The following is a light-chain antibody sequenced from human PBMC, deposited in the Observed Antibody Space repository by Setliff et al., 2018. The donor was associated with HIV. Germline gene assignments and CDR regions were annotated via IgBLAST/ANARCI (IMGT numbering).Light chain of an antibody. CDR2: DVS. CDR1: TSDLGNYNY. V-gene: IGLV2-14*03. CDR3: ISYTTTSTHVV. J-gene: IGLJ2*01. Sequence: QSVLTQPASVSGSPGQSISISCSGTTSDLGNYNYVSWYQQHLGKVPKLIIYDVSNRPSGISTRFSGSKSGNTASLTISGLQAEDEADYYCISYTTTSTHVVFGGGTQLTVL.